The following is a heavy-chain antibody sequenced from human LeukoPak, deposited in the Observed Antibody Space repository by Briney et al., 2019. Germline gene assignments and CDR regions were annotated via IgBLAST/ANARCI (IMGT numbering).Heavy chain of an antibody. CDR3: ARGYDYDSSGYSTGYLNWFDP. CDR1: GGSISSYY. D-gene: IGHD3-22*01. Sequence: MPSETLSLTCSVSGGSISSYYWSWIRQPPGKGLEWIGYLYYSGSTNSNPSLKSRVTMSVDTSKNQFSLKLTSVTAADTAVYYCARGYDYDSSGYSTGYLNWFDPWGQGTLVTVCS. V-gene: IGHV4-59*01. J-gene: IGHJ5*02. CDR2: LYYSGST.